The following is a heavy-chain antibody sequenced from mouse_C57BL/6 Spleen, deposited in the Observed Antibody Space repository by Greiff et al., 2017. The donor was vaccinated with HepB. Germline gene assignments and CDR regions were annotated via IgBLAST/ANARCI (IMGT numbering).Heavy chain of an antibody. CDR1: GYTFTGYW. CDR3: ARITTVDAD. D-gene: IGHD1-1*01. J-gene: IGHJ3*01. Sequence: VKLLESGAELMKPGASVKLSCKATGYTFTGYWIEWVKQRPGHGLEWIGEILPGSGSTNYNEKFKGKATFTADTSSNTAYMQLSSLTTEDSAIFYCARITTVDADWGQGTRVTVSA. CDR2: ILPGSGST. V-gene: IGHV1-9*01.